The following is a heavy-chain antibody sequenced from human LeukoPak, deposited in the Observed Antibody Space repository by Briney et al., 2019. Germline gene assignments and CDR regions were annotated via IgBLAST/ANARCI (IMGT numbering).Heavy chain of an antibody. CDR2: IYTGDSDT. Sequence: GESLKISCKGSGXSLTSYWIGWVRQRPGKGLEWMGIIYTGDSDTRYSPSFQGQVTISADKSISTAYVQWSSLEASDTAMYYCARRSQSGIYVEYWGQGTLVTVSS. V-gene: IGHV5-51*01. CDR3: ARRSQSGIYVEY. J-gene: IGHJ4*02. CDR1: GXSLTSYW. D-gene: IGHD1-26*01.